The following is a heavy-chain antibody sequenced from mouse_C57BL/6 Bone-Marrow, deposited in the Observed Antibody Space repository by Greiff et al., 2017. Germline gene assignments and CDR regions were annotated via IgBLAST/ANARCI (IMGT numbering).Heavy chain of an antibody. CDR2: IDPSDSET. Sequence: QVQLQQPGAELVRPGSSVKLSCKASGYTFTSYWMHWVKQRPIQGLEWIGNIDPSDSETHYNQKFKDKATLTVDKSSSPAYMQLSSLTSEDSAVYYCARRGYYGSSRDYFDYWGQGTTLTVSS. CDR3: ARRGYYGSSRDYFDY. CDR1: GYTFTSYW. J-gene: IGHJ2*01. D-gene: IGHD1-1*01. V-gene: IGHV1-52*01.